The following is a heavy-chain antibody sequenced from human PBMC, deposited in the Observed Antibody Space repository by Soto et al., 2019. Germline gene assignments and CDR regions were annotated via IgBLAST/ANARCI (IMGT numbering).Heavy chain of an antibody. CDR2: IYYSGST. D-gene: IGHD3-22*01. CDR1: GGSISSYY. J-gene: IGHJ6*02. V-gene: IGHV4-59*08. Sequence: QVQLQESGPGLVKPSETLSLTCTVSGGSISSYYWSWIRQPPGKGLEWIGYIYYSGSTNYNPSLKSRVTISVDTSKNQVALKLSSVTAADTAVYYCARRVNYYDSSAYGMDVWGQGTTVTVSS. CDR3: ARRVNYYDSSAYGMDV.